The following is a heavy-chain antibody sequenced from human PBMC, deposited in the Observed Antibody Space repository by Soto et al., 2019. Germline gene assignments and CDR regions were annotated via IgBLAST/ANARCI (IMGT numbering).Heavy chain of an antibody. CDR3: ASRVGSPSAGRGGLDYYDYYGMDV. D-gene: IGHD3-10*01. V-gene: IGHV1-69*01. CDR1: GGTFSSYA. CDR2: IIPIFGTA. J-gene: IGHJ6*02. Sequence: QVQLVQSGAEVKKPGSSVKVSCKASGGTFSSYAISWVRQAPGQGLEWKGGIIPIFGTANYAQKFQGRVTITADESTITAYRELSSLRSEDTAVYYCASRVGSPSAGRGGLDYYDYYGMDVRGQGTTVTVAS.